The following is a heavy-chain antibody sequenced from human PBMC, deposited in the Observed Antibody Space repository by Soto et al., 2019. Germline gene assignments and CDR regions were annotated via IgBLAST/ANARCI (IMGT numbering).Heavy chain of an antibody. J-gene: IGHJ6*02. Sequence: QVQLQESGPGLVKPSQTLSLTCTVSGGSISSGDYFWSWIRQSPGKGLEWIGYISSIGSTYYNPAPKSRVSVSRDTSKNQVSLKLSSVTTTDTAVYYCARGLVIRPYYYHGMDVWGQGTTVTVSS. V-gene: IGHV4-30-4*01. CDR2: ISSIGST. CDR1: GGSISSGDYF. CDR3: ARGLVIRPYYYHGMDV. D-gene: IGHD3-9*01.